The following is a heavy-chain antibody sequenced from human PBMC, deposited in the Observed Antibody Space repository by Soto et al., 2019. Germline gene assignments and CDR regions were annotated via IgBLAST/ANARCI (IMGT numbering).Heavy chain of an antibody. D-gene: IGHD1-26*01. CDR1: GGTFSSYA. V-gene: IGHV1-69*13. CDR2: IIPIFGTA. CDR3: ARGSGSYLGDYYYYGMDF. J-gene: IGHJ6*02. Sequence: GASVKVSCKASGGTFSSYAISWVRQAPGQGLEWMGGIIPIFGTANYAQKFQGRVTITADESTSTAYMELSSLRSEDTAVYYCARGSGSYLGDYYYYGMDFWGQGTTVIVSS.